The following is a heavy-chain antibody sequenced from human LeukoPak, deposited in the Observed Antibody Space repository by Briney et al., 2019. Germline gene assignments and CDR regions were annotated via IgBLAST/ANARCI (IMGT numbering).Heavy chain of an antibody. D-gene: IGHD6-6*01. CDR3: ARGTWSSSIDY. Sequence: SQPLSLTCTVSGGSISSGDYYWSWIRQPPGKGLEWIGYIYYSGSTYYNPSLKSRLTISGDTSKNQFSLRLSSVTAADTAVYYCARGTWSSSIDYWGQGTLVTVSS. CDR1: GGSISSGDYY. V-gene: IGHV4-30-4*01. CDR2: IYYSGST. J-gene: IGHJ4*02.